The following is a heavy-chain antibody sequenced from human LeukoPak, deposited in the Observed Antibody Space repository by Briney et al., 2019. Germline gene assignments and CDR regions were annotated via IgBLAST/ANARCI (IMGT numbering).Heavy chain of an antibody. CDR2: INSDGSST. D-gene: IGHD3-16*01. Sequence: PGGSLRLSCAASGFTFSSSWMHWVRQAPGKGLVWVSRINSDGSSTSCADSVKGRFAIFRDNAKNTLYLQMNSLRAEDTAVYYCARDLRGTYYYYYMDVWGKGTTVTVSS. CDR1: GFTFSSSW. CDR3: ARDLRGTYYYYYMDV. V-gene: IGHV3-74*01. J-gene: IGHJ6*03.